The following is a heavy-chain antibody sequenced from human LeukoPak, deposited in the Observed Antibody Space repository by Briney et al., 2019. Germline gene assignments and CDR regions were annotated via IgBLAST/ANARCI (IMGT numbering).Heavy chain of an antibody. CDR2: ISYDGSNK. CDR1: GFTFSSYG. V-gene: IGHV3-30*18. J-gene: IGHJ4*02. D-gene: IGHD2-2*01. CDR3: AKDGPVVPERSYFHY. Sequence: GGSLRLSCAASGFTFSSYGMHWVRQAPGKGLEWVAVISYDGSNKYYADSVKGRFTISRDNSKNTLYLQMNSLRAEDTAVYYCAKDGPVVPERSYFHYWGQGTLVNVSS.